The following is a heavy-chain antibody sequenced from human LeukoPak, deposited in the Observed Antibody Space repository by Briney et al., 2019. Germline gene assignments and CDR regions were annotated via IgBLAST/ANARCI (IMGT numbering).Heavy chain of an antibody. J-gene: IGHJ4*02. CDR1: GFTFSSYA. V-gene: IGHV3-23*01. CDR3: AGRTWELRSPFDY. D-gene: IGHD1-26*01. CDR2: ISGSGGST. Sequence: GGSLRLSCAASGFTFSSYAMSWVRQAPGEGLEWVSAISGSGGSTYYADSVKGRFTISRDNSKNTLYLQMNSLRAEDTAVYYCAGRTWELRSPFDYWGQGTLVTVSS.